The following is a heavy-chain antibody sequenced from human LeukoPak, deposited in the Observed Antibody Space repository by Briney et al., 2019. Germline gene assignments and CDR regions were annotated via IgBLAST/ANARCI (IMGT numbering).Heavy chain of an antibody. CDR1: GFTFSSYA. Sequence: GGSLRLSCAASGFTFSSYAMHWVRQAPGKGLEWVAVISYDGSNKYYADSVKGRFTISRDNSKNTLYLQMNSLRAEDTAVYYCAKDFEYSSSPPLVYYGMDVWGQGTTVTVSS. V-gene: IGHV3-30-3*01. J-gene: IGHJ6*02. CDR3: AKDFEYSSSPPLVYYGMDV. CDR2: ISYDGSNK. D-gene: IGHD6-6*01.